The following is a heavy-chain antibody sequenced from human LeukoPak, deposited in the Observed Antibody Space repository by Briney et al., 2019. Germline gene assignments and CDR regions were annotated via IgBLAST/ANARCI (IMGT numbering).Heavy chain of an antibody. CDR2: IYPRDGST. Sequence: GESLKISCKASGYTFTSNYIHWVRQAPGQGLEWMGMIYPRDGSTSYAQKFQGRVTVTRDTSTSTVHMELSGLRSEDTAVYYCARDQEGFDYWGQGTLVTVSS. J-gene: IGHJ4*02. V-gene: IGHV1-46*01. CDR1: GYTFTSNY. CDR3: ARDQEGFDY.